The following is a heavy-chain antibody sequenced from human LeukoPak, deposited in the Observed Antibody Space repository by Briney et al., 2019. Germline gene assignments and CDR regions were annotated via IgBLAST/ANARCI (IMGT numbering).Heavy chain of an antibody. CDR3: ARGSRFGTFDY. Sequence: SETLSLTCAVSGYSISSGYYWGWIRQPPGKGLEWIGSIYHSGSTYYNPPLKSRVTISVDTSKNQFSLKLSSVTAADMAVYYCARGSRFGTFDYWGQGTLVTVSS. V-gene: IGHV4-38-2*01. CDR2: IYHSGST. CDR1: GYSISSGYY. J-gene: IGHJ4*02. D-gene: IGHD3-3*01.